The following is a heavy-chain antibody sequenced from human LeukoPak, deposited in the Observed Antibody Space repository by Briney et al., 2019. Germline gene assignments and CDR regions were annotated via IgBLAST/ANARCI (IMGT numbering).Heavy chain of an antibody. CDR2: ISYDGSNK. J-gene: IGHJ6*03. Sequence: GRSLRLSCAASGFTFSSYGMHWVRQAPGKGLEWVAVISYDGSNKYYADSVKGRFTISRDNSKNTLYLQMNSLRAEDTAVYYCARDRLYSSGWVYYMDVWGKGTTVTVSS. CDR1: GFTFSSYG. D-gene: IGHD6-19*01. CDR3: ARDRLYSSGWVYYMDV. V-gene: IGHV3-30*03.